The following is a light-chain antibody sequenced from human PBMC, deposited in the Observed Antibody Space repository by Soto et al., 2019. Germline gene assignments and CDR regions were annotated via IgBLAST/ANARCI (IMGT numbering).Light chain of an antibody. CDR3: KQYVSSPLT. V-gene: IGKV3D-11*03. Sequence: EIVLTQSPATLSSFPGDRVTLSCRASQYINTRLAWYQHRPGQAHRLLIYQTSIRAAGIQARFSASGSGTDFTLTISSLEPEDFAVYYCKQYVSSPLTFGGGTKVDIK. CDR2: QTS. J-gene: IGKJ4*01. CDR1: QYINTR.